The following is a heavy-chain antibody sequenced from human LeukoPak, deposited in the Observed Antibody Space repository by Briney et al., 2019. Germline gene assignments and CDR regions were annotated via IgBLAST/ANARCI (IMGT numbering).Heavy chain of an antibody. J-gene: IGHJ6*03. CDR2: IKRDGSEK. CDR1: EFTFSSYW. Sequence: GGSLRLSCAASEFTFSSYWVSWVRQVPGKGLEWAANIKRDGSEKYYVDSVKGRFTISRDNAKNSLYLQMNGLRVEDTAVYYCARDLVGTTYHYYYMDVWGKGTTVTVSS. CDR3: ARDLVGTTYHYYYMDV. D-gene: IGHD1-1*01. V-gene: IGHV3-7*01.